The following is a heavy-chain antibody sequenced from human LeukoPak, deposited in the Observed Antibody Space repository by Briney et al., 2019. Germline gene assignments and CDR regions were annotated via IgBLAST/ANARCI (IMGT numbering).Heavy chain of an antibody. CDR3: AKDNYYDSSGSFDY. CDR1: GFTFDDYA. D-gene: IGHD3-22*01. Sequence: PGWSLRLSCAASGFTFDDYAMHWVRQAAGKGLDWVSGISWNSGSIGYADSVKGRFTISRDNAKNSLYLQMNSLRAEDTALYYCAKDNYYDSSGSFDYWGQGTLVTASS. CDR2: ISWNSGSI. J-gene: IGHJ4*02. V-gene: IGHV3-9*01.